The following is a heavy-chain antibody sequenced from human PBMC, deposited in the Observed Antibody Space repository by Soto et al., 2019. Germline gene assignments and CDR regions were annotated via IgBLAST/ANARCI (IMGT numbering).Heavy chain of an antibody. J-gene: IGHJ5*02. CDR1: GFTFSSYG. Sequence: AGGSLRLSCAASGFTFSSYGMHWVRQAPGKGLEWVAVIWYDGSNKYYADSVKGRFTISRDNSKNTLYLQMNSLRAEDTAVYYCARDWTSGRPRNWFDPWGQGTLVTVSS. CDR3: ARDWTSGRPRNWFDP. CDR2: IWYDGSNK. V-gene: IGHV3-33*01. D-gene: IGHD3-10*01.